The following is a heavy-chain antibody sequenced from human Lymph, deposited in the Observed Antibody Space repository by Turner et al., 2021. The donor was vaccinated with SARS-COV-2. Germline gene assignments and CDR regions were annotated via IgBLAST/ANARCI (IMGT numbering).Heavy chain of an antibody. J-gene: IGHJ3*02. D-gene: IGHD3-3*01. Sequence: QLQLQASCSGLVKPSETMSLTCTIPGSSISSSSYCWGWLRQPPGKGLECIGSIYYSGSTYYNPSLKSRVTISVDTSKNQFSLKLSSVTAADTAVYYCARNAYDFWSGYFSVRAFGIWGQGTIVTVSS. V-gene: IGHV4-39*01. CDR2: IYYSGST. CDR1: GSSISSSSYC. CDR3: ARNAYDFWSGYFSVRAFGI.